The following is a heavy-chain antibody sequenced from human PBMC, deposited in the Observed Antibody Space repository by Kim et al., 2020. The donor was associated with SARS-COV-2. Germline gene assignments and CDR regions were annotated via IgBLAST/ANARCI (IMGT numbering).Heavy chain of an antibody. CDR1: GGSFSGYY. D-gene: IGHD6-13*01. J-gene: IGHJ6*02. V-gene: IGHV4-34*01. CDR2: INHSGST. Sequence: SETLSLTCAVYGGSFSGYYWSWIRQPPGKGLEWIGEINHSGSTNYNPSLKSRVTISVDTSKNQFSLKLSSVTAADTAVYYCARDGASSSPNYYYYYGMDVWGQGTTVTVSS. CDR3: ARDGASSSPNYYYYYGMDV.